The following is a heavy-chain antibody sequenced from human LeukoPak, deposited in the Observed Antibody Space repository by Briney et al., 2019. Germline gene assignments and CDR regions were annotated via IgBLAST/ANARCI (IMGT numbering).Heavy chain of an antibody. CDR1: GFTFGDYA. D-gene: IGHD3-9*01. CDR3: TRPIGRDYDILTGWFDY. CDR2: IRSKAYGGTT. V-gene: IGHV3-49*03. J-gene: IGHJ4*02. Sequence: GGSLRLSCTASGFTFGDYAMSWFRQAPGKGLEWVGFIRSKAYGGTTEYAASVKGRFTISRDDSKGIAYLQMNSLKTEDTAVYYCTRPIGRDYDILTGWFDYWGQGTLVTVSS.